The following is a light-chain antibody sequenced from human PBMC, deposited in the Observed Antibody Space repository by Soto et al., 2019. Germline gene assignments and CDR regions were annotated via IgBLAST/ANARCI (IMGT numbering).Light chain of an antibody. CDR3: QQRTNWPWT. CDR1: QSVSGD. CDR2: DAS. J-gene: IGKJ1*01. V-gene: IGKV3-11*01. Sequence: DIVLTQSPATLSLTPGQGASLSCRASQSVSGDLVWYQHHPGQAPRLLIYDASNRETGIPPRFSGSGSGTEFTLTISSLQPEDFAVYYCQQRTNWPWTFGQGTKVDIK.